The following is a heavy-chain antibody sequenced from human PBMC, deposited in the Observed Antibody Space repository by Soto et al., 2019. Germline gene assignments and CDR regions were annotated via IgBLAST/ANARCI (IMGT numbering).Heavy chain of an antibody. CDR3: ARPLKDGYNYWSY. V-gene: IGHV5-10-1*01. D-gene: IGHD5-12*01. Sequence: GESLKISCEGSGYSFTSYWISWVRQLPGKGLEWMGRIDPSDSYTNYSPSFQGHVTISADKSISTAYLQWSSLKASDTAMYHCARPLKDGYNYWSYWGQGTLVTVSS. J-gene: IGHJ4*02. CDR2: IDPSDSYT. CDR1: GYSFTSYW.